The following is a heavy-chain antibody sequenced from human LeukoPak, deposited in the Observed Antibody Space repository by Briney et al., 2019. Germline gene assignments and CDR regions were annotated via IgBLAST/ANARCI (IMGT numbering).Heavy chain of an antibody. Sequence: SETLDLTCEVSGGSISSINWRRWVRQPPGKAREWIGEMCHGGCSNCNPALKSRVTISVEKSKTQFSLRLSSVTAADAAVYYCAVGGVYPRGGAEAFDIWGQGTMVTVSS. CDR3: AVGGVYPRGGAEAFDI. V-gene: IGHV4-4*02. CDR1: GGSISSINW. CDR2: MCHGGCS. D-gene: IGHD3-10*01. J-gene: IGHJ3*02.